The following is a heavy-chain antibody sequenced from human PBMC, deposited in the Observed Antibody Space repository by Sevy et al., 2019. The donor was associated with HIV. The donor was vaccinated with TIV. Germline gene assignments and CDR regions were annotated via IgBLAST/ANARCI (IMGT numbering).Heavy chain of an antibody. D-gene: IGHD6-6*01. V-gene: IGHV3-11*04. CDR1: GFTFSDYY. J-gene: IGHJ6*02. CDR3: ARGLAALPGYYYGMDV. Sequence: GGSLRLSCAASGFTFSDYYMSWIRQAPGKGLEWVSYISSSGSTIYYADSVKGRFTISRDNSKNTLYLQMNSLRAGDTAVYYCARGLAALPGYYYGMDVWGQGTAVTVSS. CDR2: ISSSGSTI.